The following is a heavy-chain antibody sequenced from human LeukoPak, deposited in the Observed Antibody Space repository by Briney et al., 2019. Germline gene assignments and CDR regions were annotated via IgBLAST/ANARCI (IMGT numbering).Heavy chain of an antibody. D-gene: IGHD5-24*01. J-gene: IGHJ4*02. CDR2: ISSSGSTI. V-gene: IGHV3-11*01. CDR3: ARDIRMATSPSLGY. CDR1: GFTFSDYY. Sequence: GGSLRLSCAASGFTFSDYYMSWIRQAPGKGLEWVSYISSSGSTIYYADPVKGRFTISRDNAKNSLYLQMNSLRAEDTAVYYCARDIRMATSPSLGYWGQGTLVTVSS.